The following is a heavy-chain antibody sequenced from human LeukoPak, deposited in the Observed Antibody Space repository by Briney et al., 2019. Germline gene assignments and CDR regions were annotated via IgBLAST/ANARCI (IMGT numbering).Heavy chain of an antibody. V-gene: IGHV3-73*01. Sequence: GGSLRLPCAASGFTFSGSAMHWVRQASGKGLEWVGRIRSKANSYATAYTASVKGRFTISRDDSKNTAYLQMNSLKTEDTAVYYCTRLGSRSSYDFDYWGQGTLVTVSS. J-gene: IGHJ4*02. CDR3: TRLGSRSSYDFDY. D-gene: IGHD1-26*01. CDR2: IRSKANSYAT. CDR1: GFTFSGSA.